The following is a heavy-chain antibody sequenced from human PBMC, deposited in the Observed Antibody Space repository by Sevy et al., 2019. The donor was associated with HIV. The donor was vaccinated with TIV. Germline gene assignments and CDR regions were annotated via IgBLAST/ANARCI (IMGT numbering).Heavy chain of an antibody. Sequence: GGSLRLSCAASGYTFNNAWMSWVRQAPGKGLEWLGRIKSKTDGGSAEYASPVKARFNNSRDDSKSTLYLQMNRLRTQDTGVYYCTGATVFGATWFDPWGQGALVTVSS. CDR2: IKSKTDGGSA. CDR1: GYTFNNAW. CDR3: TGATVFGATWFDP. D-gene: IGHD3-3*01. V-gene: IGHV3-15*01. J-gene: IGHJ5*02.